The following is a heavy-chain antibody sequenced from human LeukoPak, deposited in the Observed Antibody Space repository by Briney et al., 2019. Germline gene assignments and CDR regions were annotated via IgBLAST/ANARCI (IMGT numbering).Heavy chain of an antibody. Sequence: SETLSLTCTVSGGSISSYYWSWIRQPPGKGLEWIGYIYYSGSTNYNPSLKSRVTISVDMSKNQFSLKLSSVTAADTAVYYCARPGRLNYYGSGSYYKNGYYFDYWGQGTLVTVSS. V-gene: IGHV4-59*12. D-gene: IGHD3-10*01. J-gene: IGHJ4*02. CDR2: IYYSGST. CDR3: ARPGRLNYYGSGSYYKNGYYFDY. CDR1: GGSISSYY.